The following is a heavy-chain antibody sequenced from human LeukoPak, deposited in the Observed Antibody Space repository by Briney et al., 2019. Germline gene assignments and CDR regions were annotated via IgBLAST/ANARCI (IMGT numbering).Heavy chain of an antibody. D-gene: IGHD3-22*01. CDR2: LYSGGST. Sequence: PGGSLILSCAASGLTVSSNYMSWVRPAPGTGLEWVSVLYSGGSTHYADSVKGRFTISRDNSKNTLYLQMNSLRAEDTAVYYCATQRYDSSAGLFDYWGQGTLVTVSS. V-gene: IGHV3-53*01. J-gene: IGHJ4*02. CDR1: GLTVSSNY. CDR3: ATQRYDSSAGLFDY.